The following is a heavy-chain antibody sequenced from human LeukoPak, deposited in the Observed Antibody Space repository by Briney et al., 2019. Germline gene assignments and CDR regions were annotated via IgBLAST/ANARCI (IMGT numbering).Heavy chain of an antibody. D-gene: IGHD3-10*01. CDR1: GYRFTSYW. J-gene: IGHJ4*02. Sequence: GESLKISCKGSGYRFTSYWIGWVRQMPGKGLEWMGIIYPGDSDTRYSPSFQGQVTISADKPISTAYLQWSSLKASDTAMYYCATTLGFGELLSYFDYWGQGTLVTVSS. CDR2: IYPGDSDT. V-gene: IGHV5-51*04. CDR3: ATTLGFGELLSYFDY.